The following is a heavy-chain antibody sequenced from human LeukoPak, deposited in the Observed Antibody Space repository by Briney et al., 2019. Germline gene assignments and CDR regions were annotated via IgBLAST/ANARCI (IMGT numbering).Heavy chain of an antibody. V-gene: IGHV3-7*01. J-gene: IGHJ6*03. CDR3: AKEYGYDYNYFYSMDV. Sequence: GGSLRLSCAASGFIFRSYWMSWVRLAPGKGLEWVAIIDQDGSAQYFVDSVKGRFTISRDNSKNTVYLQMNSLRAEDTAVYFCAKEYGYDYNYFYSMDVWGKGTTVTISS. CDR1: GFIFRSYW. CDR2: IDQDGSAQ. D-gene: IGHD1-1*01.